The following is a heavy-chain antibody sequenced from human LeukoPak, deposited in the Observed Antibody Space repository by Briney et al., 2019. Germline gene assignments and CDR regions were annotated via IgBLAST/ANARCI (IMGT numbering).Heavy chain of an antibody. Sequence: GGSLRLSCAASGFTFDNYGMIWVRQAPGKGLERVSGINWNGGSTGYADSVKGRFTISRDNAKRSLYLQMNSLRAEDTALYYCARDRGSSWYSYFDYWGQGTLVTVSS. J-gene: IGHJ4*02. D-gene: IGHD6-13*01. V-gene: IGHV3-20*04. CDR2: INWNGGST. CDR3: ARDRGSSWYSYFDY. CDR1: GFTFDNYG.